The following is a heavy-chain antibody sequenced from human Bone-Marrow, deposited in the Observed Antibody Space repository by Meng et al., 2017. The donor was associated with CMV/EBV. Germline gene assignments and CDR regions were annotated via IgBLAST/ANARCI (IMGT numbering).Heavy chain of an antibody. Sequence: GGSLRLSCTASGFTFGDYGMTWVRQAPGKGLEWVGFIRNKAFGGTTEYAASVKGRFTISRDDSKNTLYLQMNSLRAEDTAVYYCARFGLLVFYDILTGYSYGMDVWGQGTTVTGSS. CDR3: ARFGLLVFYDILTGYSYGMDV. D-gene: IGHD3-9*01. J-gene: IGHJ6*02. CDR2: IRNKAFGGTT. CDR1: GFTFGDYG. V-gene: IGHV3-49*04.